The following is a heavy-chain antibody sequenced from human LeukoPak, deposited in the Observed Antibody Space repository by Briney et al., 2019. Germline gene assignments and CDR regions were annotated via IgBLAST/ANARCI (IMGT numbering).Heavy chain of an antibody. J-gene: IGHJ4*02. V-gene: IGHV4-34*09. CDR3: ARDRRITIFGVVRTSMIDY. CDR2: INHSGST. CDR1: GGSFSGYY. Sequence: SETLSLTCAVYGGSFSGYYWSWIRQPPGKGLEWIGEINHSGSTNYNPSLKSRVTISVDTSKNQFSLKLSSVTAADTAVYNCARDRRITIFGVVRTSMIDYWGQGTLVTVSS. D-gene: IGHD3-3*01.